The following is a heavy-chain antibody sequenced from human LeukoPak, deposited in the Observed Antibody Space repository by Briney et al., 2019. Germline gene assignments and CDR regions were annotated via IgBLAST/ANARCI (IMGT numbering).Heavy chain of an antibody. CDR1: EFIVSTNY. V-gene: IGHV3-66*01. CDR2: IHSGGNT. J-gene: IGHJ3*02. CDR3: ARTDVVTLRAFDI. D-gene: IGHD4-23*01. Sequence: GGSLRLSCAASEFIVSTNYLSWVRQAPGKGLEWVSVIHSGGNTYYADPVKGRFTISRDNSKNTLYLQMNSLRAEDTAVYYCARTDVVTLRAFDIWGQGTMVTVSS.